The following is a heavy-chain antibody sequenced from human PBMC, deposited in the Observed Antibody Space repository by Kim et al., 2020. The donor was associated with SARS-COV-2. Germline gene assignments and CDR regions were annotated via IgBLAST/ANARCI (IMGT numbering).Heavy chain of an antibody. D-gene: IGHD3-10*01. Sequence: GESLKISCKGSGYRFTSYWMGWVRQMPGKGLEGMGIIYPGDSDTRYSPSFQGQVTIPADKSISTAYLQWSSLKASDTAMYYCARRGKGNWFDPWGQGTLVTVSS. CDR3: ARRGKGNWFDP. CDR2: IYPGDSDT. J-gene: IGHJ5*02. V-gene: IGHV5-51*01. CDR1: GYRFTSYW.